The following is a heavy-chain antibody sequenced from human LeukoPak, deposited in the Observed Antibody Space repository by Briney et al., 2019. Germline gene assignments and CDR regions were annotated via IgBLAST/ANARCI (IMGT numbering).Heavy chain of an antibody. CDR3: AVGDFWSGYYHSGYYFDY. V-gene: IGHV1-58*01. D-gene: IGHD3-3*01. J-gene: IGHJ4*02. CDR1: GFTFTSSA. Sequence: GASVKVSCKASGFTFTSSAVQWVRQARGQRLEWIGWIVVGSGNTNYAQKFQERVTITRDMSTSTAYMELSSLRSEDTAVYYCAVGDFWSGYYHSGYYFDYWGQGTLVTVSS. CDR2: IVVGSGNT.